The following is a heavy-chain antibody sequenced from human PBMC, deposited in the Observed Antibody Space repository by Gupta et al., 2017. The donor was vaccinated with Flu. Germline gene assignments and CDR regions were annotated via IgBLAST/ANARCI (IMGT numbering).Heavy chain of an antibody. Sequence: EVQLVESGGGLVQPGGSLRLSCAASGFTFSSYEMNWVRQAPGKGLEWVSYISSSGSTIYYADSVKGRFTISRDNAKNSLYLQMNSLRAEDTAVYYCARRITMVRGVITDYWGQGTLVTVSS. D-gene: IGHD3-10*01. CDR3: ARRITMVRGVITDY. CDR2: ISSSGSTI. V-gene: IGHV3-48*03. CDR1: GFTFSSYE. J-gene: IGHJ4*02.